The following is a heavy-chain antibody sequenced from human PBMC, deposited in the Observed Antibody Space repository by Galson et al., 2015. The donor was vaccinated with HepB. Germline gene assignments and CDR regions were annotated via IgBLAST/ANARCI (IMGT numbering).Heavy chain of an antibody. Sequence: SLRLSCAASGFTFSSYAMSWVRQAPGKGLEWVSAISDSGGSTYYADSVKGRFTISRDNSKNTLYLQMNSLRAEDTAVYYCAKDRDTAMLDGYYYGMDVWGQGTTVTVSS. CDR2: ISDSGGST. V-gene: IGHV3-23*01. J-gene: IGHJ6*02. CDR3: AKDRDTAMLDGYYYGMDV. CDR1: GFTFSSYA. D-gene: IGHD5-18*01.